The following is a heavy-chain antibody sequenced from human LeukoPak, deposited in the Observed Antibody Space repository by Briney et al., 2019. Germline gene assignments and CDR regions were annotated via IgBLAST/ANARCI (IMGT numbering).Heavy chain of an antibody. CDR3: AKGLYGSGSYYLAAIDY. J-gene: IGHJ4*02. V-gene: IGHV3-23*01. CDR2: ISGSGGST. D-gene: IGHD3-10*01. Sequence: PGGSLRLSCAASGFTFSNYAMSWVRQAPGKGLEWVSAISGSGGSTYYADSVKGRFTISRDNSKNTLYLQMNSLRAEDTAVYYCAKGLYGSGSYYLAAIDYWGQGTLVTVSS. CDR1: GFTFSNYA.